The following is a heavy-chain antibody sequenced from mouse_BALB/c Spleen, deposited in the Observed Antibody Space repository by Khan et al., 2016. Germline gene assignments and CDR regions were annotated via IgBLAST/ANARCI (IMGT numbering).Heavy chain of an antibody. Sequence: EVQLQESGPGLVKPSQSLSLTCTVAGYSITSNYAWNWIRQFPGNKLEWMAYISYSGSTGYNPSLIRRISITRDTSKNQFFLQLNSVTTEDTATYYCARDGLYGFYAMDYWGQGTSVTVSS. CDR3: ARDGLYGFYAMDY. D-gene: IGHD1-1*02. V-gene: IGHV3-2*02. J-gene: IGHJ4*01. CDR2: ISYSGST. CDR1: GYSITSNYA.